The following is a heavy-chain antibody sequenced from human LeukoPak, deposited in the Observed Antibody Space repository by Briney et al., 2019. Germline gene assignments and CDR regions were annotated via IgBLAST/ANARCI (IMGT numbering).Heavy chain of an antibody. D-gene: IGHD6-13*01. Sequence: PGGSLRLSCAASGFTFDDYDMHWVRHAPGKGLEWVSGISWNSGTLLYADSVKGRFTISRDNAKNSLYLQMTSLRAEDMAFYYCAKGSVISAGVPLDSWGQGTLVTVSS. CDR3: AKGSVISAGVPLDS. CDR1: GFTFDDYD. V-gene: IGHV3-9*03. J-gene: IGHJ4*02. CDR2: ISWNSGTL.